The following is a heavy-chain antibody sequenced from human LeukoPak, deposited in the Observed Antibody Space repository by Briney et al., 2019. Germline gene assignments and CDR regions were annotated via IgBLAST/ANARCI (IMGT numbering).Heavy chain of an antibody. Sequence: GESLKISCKGSGYSFTSYWIGWVRQMPGKGLEWMGIIDPGDSDTRYSPSFQGQVAISADKSISTAYPQWSSLKASDTAMYYCARPRYSSGWSDAFDIWGQGTMVTVSS. CDR2: IDPGDSDT. D-gene: IGHD6-19*01. CDR3: ARPRYSSGWSDAFDI. J-gene: IGHJ3*02. CDR1: GYSFTSYW. V-gene: IGHV5-51*01.